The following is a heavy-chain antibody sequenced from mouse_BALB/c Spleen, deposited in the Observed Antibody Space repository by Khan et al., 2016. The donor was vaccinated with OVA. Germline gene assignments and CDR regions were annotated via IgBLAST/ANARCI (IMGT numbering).Heavy chain of an antibody. CDR3: TRSGYGSFAY. V-gene: IGHV1S81*02. D-gene: IGHD2-2*01. CDR2: INPNNGGT. CDR1: GYIFTSYY. Sequence: QVRLQQSGAELMKPGASVKLSCKASGYIFTSYYMYWVKQRPGQGLEWIGEINPNNGGTNFNEKFKSKATLTVDKSSSTAYMQLSSLTAEVSAVYYCTRSGYGSFAYWGQGTLVTVSA. J-gene: IGHJ3*01.